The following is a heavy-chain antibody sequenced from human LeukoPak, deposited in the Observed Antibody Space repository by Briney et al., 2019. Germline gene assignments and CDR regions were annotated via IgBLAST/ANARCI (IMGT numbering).Heavy chain of an antibody. Sequence: SETLTLTCAASGGSISSTLCHWGWIRQPPGKGLGWIGSSYYSGSACYKPSLKIRVSISVDTSTDYLSLNLRSVTAADTSYYSRASLRYYGSGHPRGFFDPWGQGTLVTVSS. CDR1: GGSISSTLCH. J-gene: IGHJ5*02. D-gene: IGHD3-10*01. CDR2: SYYSGSA. CDR3: ASLRYYGSGHPRGFFDP. V-gene: IGHV4-39*02.